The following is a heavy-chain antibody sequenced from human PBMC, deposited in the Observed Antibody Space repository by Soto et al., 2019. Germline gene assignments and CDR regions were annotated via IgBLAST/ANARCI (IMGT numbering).Heavy chain of an antibody. CDR3: AREKRANGYFDY. D-gene: IGHD6-25*01. CDR1: GFAFSAYY. J-gene: IGHJ4*02. Sequence: EVQLVESGGGVVQPGGSLRLSCAASGFAFSAYYMTWVRQAPGKGLEWVANIKKDGSEKYYAGSVNGRFTISRDDAKNLLFLQMNSLRVEDTAVYYCAREKRANGYFDYWGQGTPVTVSA. V-gene: IGHV3-7*01. CDR2: IKKDGSEK.